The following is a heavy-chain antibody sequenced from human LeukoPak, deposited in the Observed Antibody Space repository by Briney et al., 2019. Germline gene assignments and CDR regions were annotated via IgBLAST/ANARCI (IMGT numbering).Heavy chain of an antibody. CDR2: IYYSGST. Sequence: PSETLSLTCTVSGGSISSSSYYWGWIRQPPGKGLEWIGSIYYSGSTYYNPSLKSRVTISVDTSKNQFSLKLSSVTAADTAVYYCARGNSTWIAVAGTVDDAFDIWGQGTMVTVSS. CDR1: GGSISSSSYY. J-gene: IGHJ3*02. CDR3: ARGNSTWIAVAGTVDDAFDI. D-gene: IGHD6-19*01. V-gene: IGHV4-39*07.